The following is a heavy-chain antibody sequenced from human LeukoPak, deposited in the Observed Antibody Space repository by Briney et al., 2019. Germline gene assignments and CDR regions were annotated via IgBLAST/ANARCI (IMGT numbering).Heavy chain of an antibody. V-gene: IGHV1-18*01. CDR2: ISACNDNT. D-gene: IGHD3-3*01. J-gene: IGHJ4*02. CDR3: ARVWLVDFWSGYYTDPYYFDY. CDR1: GYTFTSYG. Sequence: ASVKVSCKASGYTFTSYGISWVRQAPGQGLEWMGWISACNDNTNYAQKLKGRVTMTTDTSTSTAYMELRSLRSDDTAVYHCARVWLVDFWSGYYTDPYYFDYWGQGTLVTVSS.